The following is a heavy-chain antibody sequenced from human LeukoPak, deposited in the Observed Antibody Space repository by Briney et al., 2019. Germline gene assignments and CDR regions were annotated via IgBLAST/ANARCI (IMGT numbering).Heavy chain of an antibody. D-gene: IGHD6-19*01. CDR3: ARRSITYSSGWYYYYYGMDV. J-gene: IGHJ6*02. V-gene: IGHV1-24*01. CDR1: GYTLTELS. Sequence: ASVTVSCKVSGYTLTELSMHWVRQAPGKGLEWMGGFDPEDGETIYAQKLQGRVTMTTDTSTSTAYMELRSLRSDDTAVYYCARRSITYSSGWYYYYYGMDVWGQGTTVTVSS. CDR2: FDPEDGET.